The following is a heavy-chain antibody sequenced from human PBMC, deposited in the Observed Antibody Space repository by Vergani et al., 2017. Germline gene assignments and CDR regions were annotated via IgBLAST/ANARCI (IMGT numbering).Heavy chain of an antibody. CDR1: GFTFSSYS. V-gene: IGHV3-21*01. D-gene: IGHD3-22*01. J-gene: IGHJ4*02. Sequence: EVQLVESGGGLVKPGGSLRLSCAASGFTFSSYSMNWVRQAPGKGLEWVSSISSSSSYKYYADSVKGRFTISRDNAKNSLYLQMNSLRAEDTAVYYCARDRYYYDSSGYLDYWGQGTLVTVSS. CDR2: ISSSSSYK. CDR3: ARDRYYYDSSGYLDY.